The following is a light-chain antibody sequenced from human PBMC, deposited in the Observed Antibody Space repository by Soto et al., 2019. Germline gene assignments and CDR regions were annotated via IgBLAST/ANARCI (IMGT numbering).Light chain of an antibody. CDR2: GTS. Sequence: EIVLTQSPDTLSLSLGERATLSCRASHSVSSSYLAWYQQRPGQAPRLLMYGTSRRATGVPDRFSGSGSGTDFTLSISRLEPEDFAVYYCQQYHNLWTFGQGTKVEIK. J-gene: IGKJ1*01. CDR1: HSVSSSY. CDR3: QQYHNLWT. V-gene: IGKV3-20*01.